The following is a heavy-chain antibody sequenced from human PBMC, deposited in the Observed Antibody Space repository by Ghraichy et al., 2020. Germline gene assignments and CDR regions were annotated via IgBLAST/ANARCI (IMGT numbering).Heavy chain of an antibody. CDR2: IYSGGST. V-gene: IGHV3-53*01. Sequence: GESLNISCAASGFTVSSNYMSWVRQAPGKGLEWVSVIYSGGSTYYADSVKGRFTISRDNSKNTLYLQMHSLRAEDTAVNYCARDQGAPDVWGQGTTVTVSS. CDR1: GFTVSSNY. J-gene: IGHJ6*02. CDR3: ARDQGAPDV.